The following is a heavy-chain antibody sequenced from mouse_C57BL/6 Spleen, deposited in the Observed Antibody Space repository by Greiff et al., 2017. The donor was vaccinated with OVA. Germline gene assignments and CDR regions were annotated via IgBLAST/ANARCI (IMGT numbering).Heavy chain of an antibody. CDR1: GYTFTSYW. V-gene: IGHV1-7*01. CDR3: ARGDWEEGYFDY. CDR2: INPSSGYT. J-gene: IGHJ2*01. D-gene: IGHD4-1*01. Sequence: VQLQQSGAELAKPGASVKLSCKASGYTFTSYWMHWVKQRPGQGLEWIGYINPSSGYTKYNQKFKDKATLTADKSSSTAYMQLSSLTSEDSAVYFCARGDWEEGYFDYWGQGTTLTVSS.